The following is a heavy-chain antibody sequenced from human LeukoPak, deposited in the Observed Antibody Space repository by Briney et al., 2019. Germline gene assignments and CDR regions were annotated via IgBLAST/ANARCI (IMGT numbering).Heavy chain of an antibody. Sequence: AASVTVSCKASGYTFTIYDINWVRQATGQGLEWLGWMNPNSGNTGYAQNFQGRVTMTEDTSTDTAYMELSSLRSEDTAVYYCATDFPRALTTVTTQRGHWGQGTLVTVSS. CDR2: MNPNSGNT. CDR3: ATDFPRALTTVTTQRGH. D-gene: IGHD4-11*01. V-gene: IGHV1-8*01. J-gene: IGHJ4*02. CDR1: GYTFTIYD.